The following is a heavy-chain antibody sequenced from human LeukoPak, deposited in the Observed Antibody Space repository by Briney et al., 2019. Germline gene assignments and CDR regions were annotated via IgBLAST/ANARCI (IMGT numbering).Heavy chain of an antibody. J-gene: IGHJ6*02. CDR2: INHSGST. CDR3: AAYYYNYGMDV. V-gene: IGHV4-34*01. Sequence: PSETLSLTCAVYGGSFSGYYWSWIRQPPGKGLEWIGEINHSGSTNYNPSLKSRVTISVDTSKSQFSLKLSSVTAADTAVYYCAAYYYNYGMDVWGQGTTVIVSS. CDR1: GGSFSGYY.